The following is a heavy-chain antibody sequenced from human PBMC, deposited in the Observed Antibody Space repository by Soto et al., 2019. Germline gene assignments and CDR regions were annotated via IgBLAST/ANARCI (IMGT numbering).Heavy chain of an antibody. CDR3: ARHNYHSSGPSAY. CDR2: IYYSGST. CDR1: GGSISSSSYY. D-gene: IGHD3-22*01. Sequence: SETLSLTCTVSGGSISSSSYYWGWIRQPPGKGLEWIGSIYYSGSTYYNPSLKSRVTISVDTSKNQFSLKLSSVTAADTAVYYFARHNYHSSGPSAYRAQRTLVTVSS. J-gene: IGHJ4*02. V-gene: IGHV4-39*01.